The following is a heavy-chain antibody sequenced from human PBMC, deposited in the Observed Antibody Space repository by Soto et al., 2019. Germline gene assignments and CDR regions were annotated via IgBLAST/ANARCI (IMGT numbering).Heavy chain of an antibody. CDR2: ISDSSSTI. CDR3: ARGFGYYDTSGYYGAYYYYGMDV. Sequence: GGSLRLSCAASGFTFSDYSMNWVRQAPGKGLEWVSYISDSSSTIYYADSVKGRFTISRDNAKNSLYLQVNSLRDEDTAVFYCARGFGYYDTSGYYGAYYYYGMDVWGQGTTVTVSS. V-gene: IGHV3-48*02. J-gene: IGHJ6*02. D-gene: IGHD3-22*01. CDR1: GFTFSDYS.